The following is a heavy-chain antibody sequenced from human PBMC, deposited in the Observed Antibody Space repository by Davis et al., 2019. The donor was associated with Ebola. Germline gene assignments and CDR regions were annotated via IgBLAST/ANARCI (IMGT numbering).Heavy chain of an antibody. J-gene: IGHJ4*02. V-gene: IGHV4-34*01. Sequence: GSLRLSCAASGFTFSSYAMSWIRQPPGKGLEWIGEINHSGSINYNPSLKSRVTISVDTSKNQFSLKLSSVTAADTAVYYCARPQRYCSGGSCYSRNYFDYWGQGTLVTVSS. CDR3: ARPQRYCSGGSCYSRNYFDY. CDR2: INHSGSI. CDR1: GFTFSSYA. D-gene: IGHD2-15*01.